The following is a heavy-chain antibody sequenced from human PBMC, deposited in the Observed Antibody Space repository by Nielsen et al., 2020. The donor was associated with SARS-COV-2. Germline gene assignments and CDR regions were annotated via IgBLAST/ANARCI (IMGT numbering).Heavy chain of an antibody. CDR3: AREDRRDYVLY. J-gene: IGHJ4*02. D-gene: IGHD4-17*01. CDR1: GGSINSGDFY. Sequence: SETLSLTCTVSGGSINSGDFYWSWIRQPPGKGLEWLGYIYYSGNTYYNPSLESRVTISVDTSKNQFSLNLSSVTAADTAVYYCAREDRRDYVLYWGQGTLVTVSS. CDR2: IYYSGNT. V-gene: IGHV4-30-4*01.